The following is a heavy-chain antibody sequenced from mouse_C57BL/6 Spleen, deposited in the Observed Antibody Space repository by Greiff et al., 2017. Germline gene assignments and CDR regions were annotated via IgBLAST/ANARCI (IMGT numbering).Heavy chain of an antibody. J-gene: IGHJ2*01. CDR2: IHPNSGST. CDR1: GYTFTSYW. D-gene: IGHD3-1*01. V-gene: IGHV1-64*01. Sequence: QVQLQQPGAELVKPGASVKLSCKASGYTFTSYWMHWVKQRPGQGLEWIGMIHPNSGSTNYNEKFKSKATLTVDTSSSTAYMQLSSLTSEDSAVYYCARSGDGYFDYWGQGTTLTVSS. CDR3: ARSGDGYFDY.